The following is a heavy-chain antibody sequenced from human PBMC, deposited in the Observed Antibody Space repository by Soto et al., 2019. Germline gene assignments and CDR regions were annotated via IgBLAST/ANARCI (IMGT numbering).Heavy chain of an antibody. J-gene: IGHJ4*02. D-gene: IGHD3-9*01. CDR2: IYHGDSDA. CDR3: ARVLPSYDILTAYYSGAFDY. V-gene: IGHV5-51*01. Sequence: PGLSVRNRCKGAEESSVSFGSGWVRQMPGKGLECMGIIYHGDSDARYSPAVQGQVTISADKSISTAYLQWSSLKASDTAMYYYARVLPSYDILTAYYSGAFDYWGQPPLVTVSS. CDR1: EESSVSFG.